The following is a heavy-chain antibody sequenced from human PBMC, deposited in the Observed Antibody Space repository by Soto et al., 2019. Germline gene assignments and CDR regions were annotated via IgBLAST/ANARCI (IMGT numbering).Heavy chain of an antibody. Sequence: PGGSLRLSCAASGFTFSSYTLNWVRRAPGKGLEWVATSSDRRTGNTHYSDSVRGRFTLSRDYSRNLLFLQMDSLRADETALYYCTTWLTAHFDYWGRGTQVTVSS. D-gene: IGHD2-21*02. J-gene: IGHJ4*02. CDR3: TTWLTAHFDY. CDR2: SSDRRTGNT. V-gene: IGHV3-23*01. CDR1: GFTFSSYT.